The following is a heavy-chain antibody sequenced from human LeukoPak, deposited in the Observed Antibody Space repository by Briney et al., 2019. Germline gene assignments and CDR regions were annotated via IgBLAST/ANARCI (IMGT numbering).Heavy chain of an antibody. CDR3: AKARVATTPFDY. CDR2: ISYDGSNK. CDR1: GFTFSSYG. J-gene: IGHJ4*02. V-gene: IGHV3-30*18. D-gene: IGHD5-12*01. Sequence: GGSLRLSCAASGFTFSSYGVHWVRQAPGKGLEWVAVISYDGSNKYYADSVKGRFTISRDNSKNTLYLQMNSLRAEDTAVYYCAKARVATTPFDYWGQGTLVTVSS.